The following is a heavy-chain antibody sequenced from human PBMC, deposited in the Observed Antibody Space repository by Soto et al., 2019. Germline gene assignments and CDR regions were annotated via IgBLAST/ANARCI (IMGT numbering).Heavy chain of an antibody. J-gene: IGHJ4*02. CDR1: GGTFSSYA. CDR3: ARETEQWLGTYYFDY. V-gene: IGHV1-69*01. Sequence: QVQLVQSGAEVKKPGSSVKVSCKASGGTFSSYAISWVRQAPGQGLEWMGGVIPIFGTANYAQKFQGRVTITADESTSTAYMELSSLRSEDTAVYYCARETEQWLGTYYFDYWGQGTLVTVSS. D-gene: IGHD6-19*01. CDR2: VIPIFGTA.